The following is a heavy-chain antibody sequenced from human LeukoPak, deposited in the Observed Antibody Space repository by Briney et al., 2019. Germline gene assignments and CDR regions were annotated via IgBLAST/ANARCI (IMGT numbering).Heavy chain of an antibody. J-gene: IGHJ3*02. CDR3: ARDGVMTTVNRAFDI. V-gene: IGHV4-59*01. CDR1: GGSISSYY. CDR2: IYYSGST. Sequence: SETLSLTCTVSGGSISSYYWSWIRQPPGKGLEWIGYIYYSGSTNYNPSLKSRVTISVDTSKNQFSLKLSSVTAADTAVYYCARDGVMTTVNRAFDIWGQGTMVTVSS. D-gene: IGHD4-17*01.